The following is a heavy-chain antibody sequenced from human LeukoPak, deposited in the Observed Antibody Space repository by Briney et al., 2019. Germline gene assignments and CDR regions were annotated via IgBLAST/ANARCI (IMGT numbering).Heavy chain of an antibody. Sequence: GGSLRLSCAASGFTFSSSGMHWVRQAPGKGLEWVAVISYDGSKEFYVDSVKGRFTISRDNSKNTLSLQMNSLRAEDTAVYYCAKDLSSGYFDYWGQGTLVTVSS. CDR1: GFTFSSSG. D-gene: IGHD6-19*01. V-gene: IGHV3-30*18. J-gene: IGHJ4*02. CDR3: AKDLSSGYFDY. CDR2: ISYDGSKE.